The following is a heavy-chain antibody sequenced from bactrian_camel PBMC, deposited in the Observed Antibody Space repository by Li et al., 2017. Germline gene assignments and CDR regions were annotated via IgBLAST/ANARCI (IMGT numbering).Heavy chain of an antibody. CDR3: AADGRPFTARSALRGIFRY. D-gene: IGHD3*01. J-gene: IGHJ6*01. CDR1: GYTYSGHC. CDR2: IGSSGST. Sequence: HVQLVESGGGSVQAGGSLRLSCAFSGYTYSGHCMGWFRQAPGKEREGVAIIGSSGSTGYADSVKGRATITRDNARNTVILQVHSLTPEDTSTYYCAADGRPFTARSALRGIFRYWGQGTQVTVS. V-gene: IGHV3S53*01.